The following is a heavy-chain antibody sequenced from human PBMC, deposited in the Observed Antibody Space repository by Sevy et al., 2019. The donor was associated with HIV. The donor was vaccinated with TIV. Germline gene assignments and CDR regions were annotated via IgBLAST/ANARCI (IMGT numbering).Heavy chain of an antibody. CDR1: GFTVSSNF. J-gene: IGHJ6*02. CDR2: IYSGGDT. CDR3: ARDLRAATASGGMDV. Sequence: GGSLRLSCVAYGFTVSSNFMTWVRQAPGKGLEWVSIIYSGGDTYYADSVKGRFTISRDNSKNTLYLQMNNLRAEDTAVYYCARDLRAATASGGMDVWGQGTTVTVSS. V-gene: IGHV3-53*01. D-gene: IGHD6-13*01.